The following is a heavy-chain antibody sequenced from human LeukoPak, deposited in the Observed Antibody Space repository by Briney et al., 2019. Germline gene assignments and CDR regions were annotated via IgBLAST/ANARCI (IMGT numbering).Heavy chain of an antibody. J-gene: IGHJ4*02. CDR2: IYYSGST. V-gene: IGHV4-59*01. D-gene: IGHD6-13*01. CDR1: GGSISSYY. Sequence: PSETLSLTCTVSGGSISSYYWSWIRQPPGKGLEWIGYIYYSGSTNYNPSLKSRVTISVDTSKNQFSLKLSSVTAADTAVYYCALSPVAAAGFFDYWGQGTLVTVSS. CDR3: ALSPVAAAGFFDY.